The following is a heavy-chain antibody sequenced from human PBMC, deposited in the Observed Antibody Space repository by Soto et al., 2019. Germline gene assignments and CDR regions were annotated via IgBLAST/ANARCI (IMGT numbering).Heavy chain of an antibody. Sequence: EVQLVESGGGLVKPGGSLRLSCAASGFTFSNAWMTWVRQAPGKGLEWVGRIKSKGDGETIDYAAPVKGRITISRDDSKYTMYLQMNSVKIEDTAVDYCTTGTIMAVEGRRGYWGQGTLVTVSS. CDR1: GFTFSNAW. V-gene: IGHV3-15*05. CDR2: IKSKGDGETI. J-gene: IGHJ4*02. D-gene: IGHD6-19*01. CDR3: TTGTIMAVEGRRGY.